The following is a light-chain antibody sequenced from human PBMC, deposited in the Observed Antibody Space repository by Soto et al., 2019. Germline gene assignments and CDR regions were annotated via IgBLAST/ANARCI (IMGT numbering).Light chain of an antibody. Sequence: QSALTQPPSASGSPGQSVTISCTGTSSDVGGYNYVSWYQQHPGKAPKLMIYEVSKRPSGVPDRFSGSKSGNTASLTVSGLQAKDEADYYCSSYAGSNSHVVFGGGTKVTVL. V-gene: IGLV2-8*01. CDR1: SSDVGGYNY. CDR2: EVS. J-gene: IGLJ2*01. CDR3: SSYAGSNSHVV.